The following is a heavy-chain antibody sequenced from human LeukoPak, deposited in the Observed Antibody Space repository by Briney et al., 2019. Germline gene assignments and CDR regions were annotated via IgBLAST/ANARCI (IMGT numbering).Heavy chain of an antibody. V-gene: IGHV3-48*04. D-gene: IGHD2-15*01. CDR1: GFTFSSYS. Sequence: PGGSLRLSCAAFGFTFSSYSMNWVRQAPGKGLERVSYISSSSSTIYYADSVKGRFTISRDNAKNSLYLQMNSLRAEDTAVYYCARDDIVVVVATLDYWGQGTLVTVSS. J-gene: IGHJ4*02. CDR2: ISSSSSTI. CDR3: ARDDIVVVVATLDY.